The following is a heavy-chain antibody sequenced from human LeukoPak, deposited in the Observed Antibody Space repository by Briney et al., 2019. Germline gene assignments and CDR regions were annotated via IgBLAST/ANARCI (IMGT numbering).Heavy chain of an antibody. CDR2: IYTSGST. V-gene: IGHV4-4*07. Sequence: SETLSLTCTVSGGSISSYYWSWIRQPAGKGLEWIGRIYTSGSTNYNPFLKSRVTISVDTSKNQFSLKLSSVTAADTAVYYCARDDTYYYGSGSYYNWFDPWGQGTLVTVSS. D-gene: IGHD3-10*01. CDR3: ARDDTYYYGSGSYYNWFDP. CDR1: GGSISSYY. J-gene: IGHJ5*02.